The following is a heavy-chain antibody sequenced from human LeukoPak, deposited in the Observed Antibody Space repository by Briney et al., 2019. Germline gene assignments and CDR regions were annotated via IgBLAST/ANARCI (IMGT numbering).Heavy chain of an antibody. D-gene: IGHD1-1*01. CDR2: ISYDGSNK. V-gene: IGHV3-30*04. J-gene: IGHJ4*02. Sequence: GGSLRLSCAASGFTFSSYAMHWVRQAPGKGLEWVAVISYDGSNKYYADSVKGRFTISRDNPKNTLYLQMNSLRAEDTAVYYCARAPRGSTDYWGQGTLVTVSS. CDR1: GFTFSSYA. CDR3: ARAPRGSTDY.